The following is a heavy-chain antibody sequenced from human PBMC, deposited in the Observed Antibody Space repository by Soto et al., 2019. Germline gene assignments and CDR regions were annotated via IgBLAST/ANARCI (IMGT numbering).Heavy chain of an antibody. CDR2: MNPNSGNT. D-gene: IGHD6-6*01. V-gene: IGHV1-8*01. Sequence: GASVKVSCKASGYTFTSYDINWVRQATGQGLEWMGWMNPNSGNTGYAQKFQGRVTMTRNTSISTAYMELSSLRSEDTAVYYCARDSSSSSIGVNCCYGMDVWGQGTTLTVS. J-gene: IGHJ6*02. CDR3: ARDSSSSSIGVNCCYGMDV. CDR1: GYTFTSYD.